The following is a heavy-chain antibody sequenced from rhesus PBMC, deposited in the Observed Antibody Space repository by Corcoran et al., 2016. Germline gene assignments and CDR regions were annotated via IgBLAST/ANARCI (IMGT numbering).Heavy chain of an antibody. CDR1: GYSISSGYD. D-gene: IGHD1-44*02. CDR2: IYGSSGST. V-gene: IGHV4-76*01. Sequence: QVQLQGSGPGVVKPSETLSLTCAVPGYSISSGYDWSWIRQPPGKGLEWIGYIYGSSGSTNYNPALNNRFTISKDTSKNQFSLKLSSVTAADTAVYYCARAGAVIYGLDSWGQGVVVTVSS. CDR3: ARAGAVIYGLDS. J-gene: IGHJ6*01.